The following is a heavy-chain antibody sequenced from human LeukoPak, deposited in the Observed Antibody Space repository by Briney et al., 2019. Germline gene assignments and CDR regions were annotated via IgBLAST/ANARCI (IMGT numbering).Heavy chain of an antibody. D-gene: IGHD4-11*01. V-gene: IGHV4-34*01. CDR3: ADDYST. CDR2: INHSGNT. Sequence: TSETLSLTCAVYGGSFSGYYWSWIRQPPGKGLEWIGEINHSGNTNYNPSLKSRVTISVDTSKNQFSLKLSSVTAADTAVYYCADDYSTWGQGTLVTVSS. J-gene: IGHJ5*02. CDR1: GGSFSGYY.